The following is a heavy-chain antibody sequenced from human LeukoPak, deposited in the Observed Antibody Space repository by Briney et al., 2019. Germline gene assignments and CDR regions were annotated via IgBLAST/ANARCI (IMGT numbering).Heavy chain of an antibody. CDR2: IIPILGIA. D-gene: IGHD6-13*01. V-gene: IGHV1-69*04. CDR1: GGTFSSYT. Sequence: ASVKVSCKASGGTFSSYTISWVRQAPGQGLEWMGRIIPILGIANYAQKFEGRVTITADKSTSTAYMKLSSLRSEDTAVYYCAREISSSSWSVGWFDPWGQGTLVTVSP. CDR3: AREISSSSWSVGWFDP. J-gene: IGHJ5*02.